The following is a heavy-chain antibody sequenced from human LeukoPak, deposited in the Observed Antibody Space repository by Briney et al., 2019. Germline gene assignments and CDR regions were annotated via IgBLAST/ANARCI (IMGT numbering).Heavy chain of an antibody. CDR2: IYYSGST. D-gene: IGHD5-12*01. Sequence: SETLSLTCTVSGGSISSSSYYWGWIRQPPGKGLEWIGSIYYSGSTYYNPSLKSRVTISVDTSKNQFSLKLSSVTAADTAVYYCARDHARGDGGYVWGSYFDYWGQGTLVTVSS. V-gene: IGHV4-39*07. CDR3: ARDHARGDGGYVWGSYFDY. J-gene: IGHJ4*02. CDR1: GGSISSSSYY.